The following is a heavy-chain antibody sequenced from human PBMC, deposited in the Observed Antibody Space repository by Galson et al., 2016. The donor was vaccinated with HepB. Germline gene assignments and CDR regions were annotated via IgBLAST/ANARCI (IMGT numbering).Heavy chain of an antibody. J-gene: IGHJ4*02. V-gene: IGHV4-59*01. Sequence: SETLSLTCTVSGGSISSYYWSWIRQPPGKRLEWIGYIYYSGSTNYNPSLKSRVTISVDTSKNQFSLKLSSVTAADTAVYYCAREGDGYNFWGQGTLVTVSS. CDR3: AREGDGYNF. CDR1: GGSISSYY. D-gene: IGHD5-24*01. CDR2: IYYSGST.